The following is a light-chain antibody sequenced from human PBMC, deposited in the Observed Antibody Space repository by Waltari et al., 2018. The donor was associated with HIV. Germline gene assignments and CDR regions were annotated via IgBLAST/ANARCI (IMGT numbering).Light chain of an antibody. CDR1: QIITNNF. CDR2: AAS. Sequence: EIVLTQSPGTLSLSPGERPTLSCRASQIITNNFLAWYQHQSGQAPRLLISAASSRATGIPDRFSGSGSGTDFSLTISRLEPEDFALYYCQQYSSSPLSFGGGTRVEIK. V-gene: IGKV3-20*01. J-gene: IGKJ4*01. CDR3: QQYSSSPLS.